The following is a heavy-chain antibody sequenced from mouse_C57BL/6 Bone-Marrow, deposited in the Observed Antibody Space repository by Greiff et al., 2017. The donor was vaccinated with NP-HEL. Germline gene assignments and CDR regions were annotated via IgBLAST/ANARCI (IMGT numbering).Heavy chain of an antibody. CDR1: GFTFSNYW. Sequence: EVHLVESGGGLVQPGGSMKLSCVASGFTFSNYWMNWVRQSPEKGLEWVAQIRLKSDNYATHYAESVKGRFTISRDDSKSSVYLQMNNLRAEDTGIYYCAVDSDYWYFDVWGTGTTVTVSS. CDR3: AVDSDYWYFDV. D-gene: IGHD2-12*01. J-gene: IGHJ1*03. CDR2: IRLKSDNYAT. V-gene: IGHV6-3*01.